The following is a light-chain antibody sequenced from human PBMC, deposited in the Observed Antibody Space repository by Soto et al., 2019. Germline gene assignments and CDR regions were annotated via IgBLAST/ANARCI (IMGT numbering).Light chain of an antibody. CDR2: SNN. V-gene: IGLV1-44*01. Sequence: QSVLTQPPSASGTPGQRVTISCSGSSSNIGSNTVNWYQQLPGTAPKLLIYSNNQRPSGVPDRFSGSKSGTSASLAISGLXXXXXXXYXCAAWDDSLNGRVFGGGTKVTVL. J-gene: IGLJ3*02. CDR1: SSNIGSNT. CDR3: AAWDDSLNGRV.